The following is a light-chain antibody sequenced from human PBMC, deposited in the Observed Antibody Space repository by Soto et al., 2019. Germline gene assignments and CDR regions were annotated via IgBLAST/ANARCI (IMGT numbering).Light chain of an antibody. CDR3: QQGTSFPRT. CDR1: QAFRAS. Sequence: EIQMTQSPSFVSASVGDRVTITCRASQAFRASLAWYQQKPGKAPKLLIYAASFLQSGVPSRFTGSDSGTDFSLTIDSLQPEDFATYYWQQGTSFPRTFGQGTKLEIQ. J-gene: IGKJ2*01. CDR2: AAS. V-gene: IGKV1D-12*01.